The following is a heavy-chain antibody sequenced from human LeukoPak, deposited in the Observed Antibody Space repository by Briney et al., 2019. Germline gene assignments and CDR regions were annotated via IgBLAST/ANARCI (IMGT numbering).Heavy chain of an antibody. J-gene: IGHJ6*04. D-gene: IGHD3-3*01. Sequence: ASVKVSCKASGYTFTGYYMHWVRQAPGQGLEWMGWINPNSGGTNYAQKFQGRVTMTRDTSISTAYMELSRLRSDDTAVYYCARAASNYDFWSGYFSMEMDVWGKGTTVTVSS. CDR1: GYTFTGYY. CDR2: INPNSGGT. CDR3: ARAASNYDFWSGYFSMEMDV. V-gene: IGHV1-2*02.